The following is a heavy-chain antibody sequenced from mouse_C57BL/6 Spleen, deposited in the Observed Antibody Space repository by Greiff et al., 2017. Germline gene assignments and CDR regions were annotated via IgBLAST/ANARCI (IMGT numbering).Heavy chain of an antibody. CDR2: IDPETGGT. CDR3: TRSERDLGYDGYYAMDY. D-gene: IGHD2-2*01. V-gene: IGHV1-15*01. Sequence: VQLQHSGAELVRPGASVTLSCKASGYTFTDYEMHWVKQTPVHGLEWIGAIDPETGGTAYNQKFKGKAILTADKSSSTAYMELRSLTSEDSAVYYCTRSERDLGYDGYYAMDYWGQGTSVTVSS. CDR1: GYTFTDYE. J-gene: IGHJ4*01.